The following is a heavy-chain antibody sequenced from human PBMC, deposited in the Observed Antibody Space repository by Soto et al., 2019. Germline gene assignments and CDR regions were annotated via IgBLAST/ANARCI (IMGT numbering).Heavy chain of an antibody. Sequence: PGGSLRLSCAASGFTFSTYSMIWVRQVPGKGLEWVSSISSFRDGKTYHADSLKGRFTVSRDISKNTLDLQMNTLRAEDTAVYYCAKGDFDSWGQGTLVTVSS. D-gene: IGHD3-16*01. V-gene: IGHV3-21*04. CDR2: ISSFRDGKT. CDR1: GFTFSTYS. J-gene: IGHJ4*02. CDR3: AKGDFDS.